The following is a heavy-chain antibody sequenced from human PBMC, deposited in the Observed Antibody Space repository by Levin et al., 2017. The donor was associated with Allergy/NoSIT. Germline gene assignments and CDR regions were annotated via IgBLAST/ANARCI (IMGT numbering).Heavy chain of an antibody. Sequence: GESLKISCVGSGFTFGDYYIHWIRQAPGKGLEWVSYIDSGGAYTNYADSVKGRFTISRDNAKNSVYLQMNSLRADATAVYYCASRGPDSSGYYYDYWGRGMLVTVSS. J-gene: IGHJ4*02. CDR2: IDSGGAYT. CDR1: GFTFGDYY. CDR3: ASRGPDSSGYYYDY. D-gene: IGHD3-22*01. V-gene: IGHV3-11*03.